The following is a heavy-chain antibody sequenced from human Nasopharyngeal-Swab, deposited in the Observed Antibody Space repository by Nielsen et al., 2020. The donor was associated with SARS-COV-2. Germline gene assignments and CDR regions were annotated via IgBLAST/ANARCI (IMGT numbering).Heavy chain of an antibody. J-gene: IGHJ6*02. CDR2: ISSSSSTI. V-gene: IGHV3-48*01. CDR3: ARDKLGGGLGYYYGMDV. CDR1: GFTFSSYA. D-gene: IGHD1-26*01. Sequence: GESLKISCAASGFTFSSYAMSWVRQAPGKGLEWVSAISSSSSTIYYADSVKGRFTISRDNAKNSLYLQMNSLRAEDTAVYYCARDKLGGGLGYYYGMDVWGQGTTVTVSS.